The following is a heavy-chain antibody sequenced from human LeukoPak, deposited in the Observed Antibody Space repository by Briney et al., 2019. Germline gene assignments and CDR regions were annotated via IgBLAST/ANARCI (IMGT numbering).Heavy chain of an antibody. CDR1: GFSFSNYA. CDR3: AKGPAMVRGTFDP. CDR2: ISGSGGRT. D-gene: IGHD3-10*01. V-gene: IGHV3-23*01. J-gene: IGHJ5*02. Sequence: GGSLRLSCAASGFSFSNYAMSWVRQAPGKGLEWVSGISGSGGRTYYADSVKGRFTISRDYSKNTLYLQMNSLRTEETAVYYCAKGPAMVRGTFDPWGQGTLVTVSS.